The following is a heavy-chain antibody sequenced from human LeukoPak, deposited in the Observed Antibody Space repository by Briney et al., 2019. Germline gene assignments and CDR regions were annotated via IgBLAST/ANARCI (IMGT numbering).Heavy chain of an antibody. CDR3: TRDRDDDSSGSIDDAFDI. Sequence: GGSLRLSCAASGFTFDDYGMSWVRQAPGKGLEWVSGINWNGDSTGYADSVKGRFTISRDNARNSLYLQMNSLRAEDTAVYYCTRDRDDDSSGSIDDAFDIWGQGTMVTVSS. CDR1: GFTFDDYG. CDR2: INWNGDST. D-gene: IGHD3-22*01. J-gene: IGHJ3*02. V-gene: IGHV3-20*04.